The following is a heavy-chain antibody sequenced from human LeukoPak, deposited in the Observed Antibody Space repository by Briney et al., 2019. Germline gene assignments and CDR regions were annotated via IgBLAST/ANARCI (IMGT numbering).Heavy chain of an antibody. V-gene: IGHV3-30*02. CDR3: AKDLIVAAGTYYYYYYMDV. CDR1: GFTFSSYG. Sequence: PGGSLRLSCAASGFTFSSYGMHWVRQAPGKGLEWVAFIRYDGSNKYYADSVKGRFTISGDNSKNTLYLQMNSLRAEDTAVYYCAKDLIVAAGTYYYYYYMDVWGKGTTVTVSS. CDR2: IRYDGSNK. D-gene: IGHD6-13*01. J-gene: IGHJ6*03.